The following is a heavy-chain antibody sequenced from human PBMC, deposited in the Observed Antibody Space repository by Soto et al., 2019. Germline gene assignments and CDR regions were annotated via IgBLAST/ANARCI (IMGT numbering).Heavy chain of an antibody. Sequence: GGSLRLSCAASGFPFSTSEMNWVRQAPGKGLEWVSYIIGSGTITYNADSVKGRFTISRDNAKNSLYLQMNSLRAEDTAVYYCVGGGLFYFDYWGQGRLVTVSS. CDR2: IIGSGTIT. D-gene: IGHD2-15*01. V-gene: IGHV3-48*03. CDR1: GFPFSTSE. J-gene: IGHJ4*02. CDR3: VGGGLFYFDY.